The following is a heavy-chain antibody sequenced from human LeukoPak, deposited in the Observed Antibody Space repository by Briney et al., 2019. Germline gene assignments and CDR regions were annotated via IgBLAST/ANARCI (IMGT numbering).Heavy chain of an antibody. Sequence: ASVKVSCKASGYTFTSYYMHWVRQAPGQGLEWMGIINPSGGSTSYAQKFQGRVTMTRDTSTSTVYMELSSLRSEDTAVYYCERDSSSWGFDPWGQGTLVTVSS. CDR1: GYTFTSYY. CDR2: INPSGGST. J-gene: IGHJ5*02. CDR3: ERDSSSWGFDP. V-gene: IGHV1-46*01. D-gene: IGHD6-13*01.